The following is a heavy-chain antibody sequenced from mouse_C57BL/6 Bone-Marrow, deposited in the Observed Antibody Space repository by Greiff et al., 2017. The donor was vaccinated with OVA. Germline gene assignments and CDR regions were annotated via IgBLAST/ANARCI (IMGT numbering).Heavy chain of an antibody. CDR2: IYPGSGST. D-gene: IGHD1-1*01. V-gene: IGHV1-55*01. CDR1: GYTFTSYW. CDR3: ASSPYTTVFDY. J-gene: IGHJ2*01. Sequence: QVQLQQPGAELVKPGASVKMSCKASGYTFTSYWITWVKQRPGQGLVWIGDIYPGSGSTNYNEKLKSKATQTVDTSSSTSYMQLSSLTSEDSAVYYCASSPYTTVFDYWGHGTTLTVSS.